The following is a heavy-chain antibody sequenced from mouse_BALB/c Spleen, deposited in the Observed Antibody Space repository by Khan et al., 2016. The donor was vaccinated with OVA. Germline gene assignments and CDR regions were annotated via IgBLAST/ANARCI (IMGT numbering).Heavy chain of an antibody. CDR2: ISYSGST. Sequence: EVQLQESGPGLVKPSQSLSLTCTVTGYSITSGYGWNWIRQFPGNKLEWMGYISYSGSTNYNPSLKSRISITRDTSKYQFFLQLNSVTTDDTATYYCARASRIEYWDQGTTLTVSS. CDR1: GYSITSGYG. V-gene: IGHV3-2*02. CDR3: ARASRIEY. D-gene: IGHD3-3*01. J-gene: IGHJ2*01.